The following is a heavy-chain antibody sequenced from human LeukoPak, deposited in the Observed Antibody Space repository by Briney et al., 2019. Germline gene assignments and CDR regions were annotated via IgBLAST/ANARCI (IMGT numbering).Heavy chain of an antibody. J-gene: IGHJ1*01. CDR2: INPNSGGT. CDR1: GYTFTGYY. D-gene: IGHD3-22*01. Sequence: VASVKVSCKASGYTFTGYYMHWVRQAPGQGLEWVGWINPNSGGTNYAQKFQGRVTMTRDTSISTAYMELSRLRSDDTAVYYCARDSYYDSSGYYSSEYFQHWGQGTLVTVSS. CDR3: ARDSYYDSSGYYSSEYFQH. V-gene: IGHV1-2*02.